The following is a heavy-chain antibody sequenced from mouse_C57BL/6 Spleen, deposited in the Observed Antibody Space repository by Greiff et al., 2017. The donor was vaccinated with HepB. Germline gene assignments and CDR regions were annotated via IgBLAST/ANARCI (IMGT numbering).Heavy chain of an antibody. CDR2: IYPGSGST. J-gene: IGHJ4*01. Sequence: VQLQQPGAELVKPGASVKMSCKASGYTFTSYWITWVKQRPGQGLEWIGDIYPGSGSTNYNEKFKSKATLTVDTSSSTAYMQLSSLTSEDSAVYYCARSYYSTHYYAMDYWGQGTSVTVSS. V-gene: IGHV1-55*01. CDR3: ARSYYSTHYYAMDY. D-gene: IGHD2-5*01. CDR1: GYTFTSYW.